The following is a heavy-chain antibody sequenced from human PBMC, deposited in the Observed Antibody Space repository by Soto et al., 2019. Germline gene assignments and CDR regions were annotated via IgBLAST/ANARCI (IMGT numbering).Heavy chain of an antibody. Sequence: QVQLQESGPGLVKPSQTLSLTCTVSGGSISSGDYYWSWIRQHPGKGLEWLGTIYFSGTTYYNPSLKSRVTISVDTSKSQFSLKLSSVTAADTAVYYCARRDRSGFSYWLDTWGQGTLVTVSS. CDR3: ARRDRSGFSYWLDT. CDR1: GGSISSGDYY. V-gene: IGHV4-31*03. D-gene: IGHD3-22*01. J-gene: IGHJ5*02. CDR2: IYFSGTT.